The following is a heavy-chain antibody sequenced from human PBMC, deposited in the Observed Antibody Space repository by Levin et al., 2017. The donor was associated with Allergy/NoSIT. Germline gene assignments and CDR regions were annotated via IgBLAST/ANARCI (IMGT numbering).Heavy chain of an antibody. Sequence: GGSLRLSCAASGFTFSSYSMNWVRQAPGKGLEWVSSISSSSSYIYYADSVKGRFTISRDNAKNSLYLQMNSLRAEDTAVYYCARDELTGSMGWPFDYWGQGTLVTVSS. J-gene: IGHJ4*02. CDR2: ISSSSSYI. CDR1: GFTFSSYS. CDR3: ARDELTGSMGWPFDY. D-gene: IGHD3-10*01. V-gene: IGHV3-21*01.